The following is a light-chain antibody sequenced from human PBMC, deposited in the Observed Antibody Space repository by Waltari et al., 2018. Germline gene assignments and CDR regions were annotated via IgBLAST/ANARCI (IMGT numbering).Light chain of an antibody. CDR3: SSYAASNNFVV. Sequence: QSALTQPPSASGSPGQSVTIPCTGTSSDVDDYNYVSWYQQHPGKAPKLMIYEVSKRPSGVPDRFSGSKSGNTASLTVSGLQAEDEADYYCSSYAASNNFVVFGGGTKLTVL. J-gene: IGLJ2*01. CDR2: EVS. CDR1: SSDVDDYNY. V-gene: IGLV2-8*01.